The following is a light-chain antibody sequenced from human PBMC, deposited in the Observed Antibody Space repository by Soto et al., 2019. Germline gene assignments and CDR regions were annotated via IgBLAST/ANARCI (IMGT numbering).Light chain of an antibody. J-gene: IGLJ1*01. CDR3: SSYTSSSTLYV. Sequence: QSVLTQPASVSGSPGQSITISCTGTSSDVGGYNYVSWYQQHPGKAPKLMIYDVSNRPSGVSNRFSGSKSGTTASLTIPGLQAEDEADYYCSSYTSSSTLYVFGTGTKVTVL. CDR1: SSDVGGYNY. V-gene: IGLV2-14*01. CDR2: DVS.